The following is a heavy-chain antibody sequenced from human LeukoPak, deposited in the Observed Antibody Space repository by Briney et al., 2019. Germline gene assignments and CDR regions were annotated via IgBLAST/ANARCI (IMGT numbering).Heavy chain of an antibody. CDR3: ARESSGWRYDC. D-gene: IGHD6-19*01. J-gene: IGHJ4*02. CDR2: IYYSGST. V-gene: IGHV4-61*08. Sequence: SETLSLTCAVSGGSISSGGYSWSWIRQPPGKGLEWIGYIYYSGSTNYNPSLKSRVTISVDTSKNQFSLKLSSVTAADTAVYYCARESSGWRYDCWGQGTLVTVSS. CDR1: GGSISSGGYS.